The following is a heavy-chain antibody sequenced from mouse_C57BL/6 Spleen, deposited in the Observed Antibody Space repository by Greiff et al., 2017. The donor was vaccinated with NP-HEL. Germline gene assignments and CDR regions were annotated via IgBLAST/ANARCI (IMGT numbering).Heavy chain of an antibody. D-gene: IGHD2-2*01. CDR2: IDPSDSYT. Sequence: VQLQQPGAELVMPGASVKLSCKASGYTFTSYWMHWVKQRPGQGLEWIGEIDPSDSYTNYNQKFKGKSTLTVDKSSSTAYMQLSSLTSEDSAVYYCARSEGYDEAYWGQGTLVTVSA. CDR3: ARSEGYDEAY. V-gene: IGHV1-69*01. J-gene: IGHJ3*01. CDR1: GYTFTSYW.